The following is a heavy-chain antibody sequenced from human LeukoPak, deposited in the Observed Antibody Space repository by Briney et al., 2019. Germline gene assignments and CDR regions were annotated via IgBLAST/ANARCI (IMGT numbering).Heavy chain of an antibody. CDR3: AREVTFRIDY. J-gene: IGHJ4*02. CDR1: GFTFNNFA. CDR2: LSGSGRGT. V-gene: IGHV3-23*01. D-gene: IGHD2-21*02. Sequence: GGSLTLSCVASGFTFNNFAMSWVRQAPGKGLEWVSTLSGSGRGTNYADSVKGRFTISRDNSKNTLYLQMNSLRAEDTAVYYCAREVTFRIDYWGQGTLVTVSS.